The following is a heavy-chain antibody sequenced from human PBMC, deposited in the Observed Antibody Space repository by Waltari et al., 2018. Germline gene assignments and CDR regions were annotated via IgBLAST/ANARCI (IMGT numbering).Heavy chain of an antibody. J-gene: IGHJ4*02. CDR2: IYAGDSDT. D-gene: IGHD3-3*01. CDR3: ARPYYDLWSGSPSYFDY. CDR1: GYSFSTYW. V-gene: IGHV5-51*01. Sequence: EVQLVQSGAEVKKPGESLKISCKGSGYSFSTYWIDWVRQMPGKGLEWMGIIYAGDSDTRYSPSFQGQVTISVDKSIRTAYLQWSSLKASDTAMYYCARPYYDLWSGSPSYFDYWGQGTLVTVSS.